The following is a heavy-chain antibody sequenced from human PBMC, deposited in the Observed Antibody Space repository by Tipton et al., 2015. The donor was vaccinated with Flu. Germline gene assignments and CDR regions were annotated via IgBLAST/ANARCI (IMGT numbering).Heavy chain of an antibody. V-gene: IGHV4-34*01. Sequence: LRLSCAVYGGSFSGYYWSWIRQPPGKGLEWIGEINHSGSTNNNPSLKSRVTISVDTSKNQFSLKLSSVTAADTAVYYCASSGGLGYCTNGVCYDDYYYYGMDVWGQGTTVTVSS. D-gene: IGHD2-8*01. CDR3: ASSGGLGYCTNGVCYDDYYYYGMDV. CDR1: GGSFSGYY. CDR2: INHSGST. J-gene: IGHJ6*02.